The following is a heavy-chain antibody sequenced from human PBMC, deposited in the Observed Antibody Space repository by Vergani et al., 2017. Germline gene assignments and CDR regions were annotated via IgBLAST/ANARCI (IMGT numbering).Heavy chain of an antibody. V-gene: IGHV4-59*01. J-gene: IGHJ5*02. D-gene: IGHD3-10*01. Sequence: QVRLQESGPGLVKPSETLSLTCSVSGGSMSGYYWSWIRQPSGKELEWIGYMYHSGSTNYNPSLETRVTMSGDTSKNQFSLKLNSVTAADTAVYYCGRVADFYGLGSRLLDLWGQGILVTVSS. CDR2: MYHSGST. CDR1: GGSMSGYY. CDR3: GRVADFYGLGSRLLDL.